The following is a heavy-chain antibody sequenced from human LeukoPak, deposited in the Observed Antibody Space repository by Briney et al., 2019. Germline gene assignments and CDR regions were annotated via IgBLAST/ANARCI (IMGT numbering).Heavy chain of an antibody. CDR1: GFTFSGYA. CDR2: ISGSGGST. CDR3: ANLTGELLNYYYYYYMDV. V-gene: IGHV3-23*01. D-gene: IGHD1-26*01. Sequence: PGGSLRLSCAASGFTFSGYAMSWVRQAPGKGLEWVSAISGSGGSTYYADSVKGRFTISRDNSKNTLYLQMNSLRAEDTAVYDCANLTGELLNYYYYYYMDVWGKGTTVTVFS. J-gene: IGHJ6*03.